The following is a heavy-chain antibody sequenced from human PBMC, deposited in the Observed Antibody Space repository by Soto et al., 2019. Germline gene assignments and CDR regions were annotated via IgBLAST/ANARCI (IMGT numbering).Heavy chain of an antibody. CDR1: GDTFNDYY. CDR3: ARESGGATATLDYYYFYMDV. CDR2: INPNGGVT. J-gene: IGHJ6*03. V-gene: IGHV1-2*04. Sequence: QVQLVQSGAEVKKPGASVTVSCRSSGDTFNDYYIHWVRQAPGQGLEWMGWINPNGGVTKYAQKFQRWVTMTRHTSIRTHYMQLSRLRSDDTAVYSCARESGGATATLDYYYFYMDVWGTGTTVTVSS. D-gene: IGHD1-26*01.